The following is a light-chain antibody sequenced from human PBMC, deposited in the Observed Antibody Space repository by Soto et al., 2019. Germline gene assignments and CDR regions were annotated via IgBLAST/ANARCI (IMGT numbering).Light chain of an antibody. CDR3: QHYNSYSEA. CDR1: QTISSW. Sequence: DIQMPQSHSTLSVSVGDGVPLTCRASQTISSWLAWYKQKPGKAHKLLIYKASTLKSGVPSRFSGSGSGTEFTLTISSLHDDDFANYYCQHYNSYSEACGQGTKGDIK. J-gene: IGKJ1*01. CDR2: KAS. V-gene: IGKV1-5*03.